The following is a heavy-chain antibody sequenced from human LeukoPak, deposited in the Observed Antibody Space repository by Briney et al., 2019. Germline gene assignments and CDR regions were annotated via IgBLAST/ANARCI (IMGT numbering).Heavy chain of an antibody. D-gene: IGHD3-16*01. V-gene: IGHV1-18*01. CDR1: GYTFTSYG. Sequence: ASVKVSCKASGYTFTSYGISWVRQAPGQGLEWMGWISAYNGNTNYAQKLQGRVTMTTDTSTSTAYMELRSLRSDDTAVYYCARDTSLYDYVWGSLFDWGQGTLVTVSP. CDR2: ISAYNGNT. CDR3: ARDTSLYDYVWGSLFD. J-gene: IGHJ4*02.